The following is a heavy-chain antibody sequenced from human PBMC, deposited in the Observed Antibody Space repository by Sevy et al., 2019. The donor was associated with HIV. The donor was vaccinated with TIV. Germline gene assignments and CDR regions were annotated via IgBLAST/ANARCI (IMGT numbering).Heavy chain of an antibody. CDR3: ARDCPPMVPGVTMEDY. CDR2: INPNSGGT. Sequence: ASVKVSCKASGYTFTGYYMHWVRQAPGQGLEWMGRINPNSGGTNYAQKFQGRVTMTRDTSISTAYMELSRLRTDDTAVYYCARDCPPMVPGVTMEDYWGQGALVTVSS. CDR1: GYTFTGYY. V-gene: IGHV1-2*06. J-gene: IGHJ4*02. D-gene: IGHD3-10*01.